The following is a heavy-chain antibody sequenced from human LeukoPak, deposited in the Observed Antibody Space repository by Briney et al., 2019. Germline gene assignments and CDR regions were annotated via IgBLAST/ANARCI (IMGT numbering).Heavy chain of an antibody. CDR2: IHPNNGAT. J-gene: IGHJ4*02. CDR3: ARDGPAQMVDFDY. D-gene: IGHD3-10*01. CDR1: GYTFTGSGWY. Sequence: GSSVKVSCKASGYTFTGSGWYLYGLRQAPGQGLECVGWIHPNNGATLYAQKFQGRVAMTTDTSISTAYMELSRLRPDDTAMYYCARDGPAQMVDFDYWGQGTLVTISS. V-gene: IGHV1-2*02.